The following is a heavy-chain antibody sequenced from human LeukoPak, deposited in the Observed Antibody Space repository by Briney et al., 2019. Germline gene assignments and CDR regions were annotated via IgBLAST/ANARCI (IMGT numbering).Heavy chain of an antibody. CDR2: INPSGGST. Sequence: ASVKVSCKASGYTFTGYYVHWVRQAPGQGLEWMGIINPSGGSTSYAQKFQGRVTMTRDMSTSTVYMELSSLRSEDTAVYYCARDIGMTTVTNFDYWGQGTLVTVSS. D-gene: IGHD4-17*01. CDR3: ARDIGMTTVTNFDY. J-gene: IGHJ4*02. V-gene: IGHV1-46*01. CDR1: GYTFTGYY.